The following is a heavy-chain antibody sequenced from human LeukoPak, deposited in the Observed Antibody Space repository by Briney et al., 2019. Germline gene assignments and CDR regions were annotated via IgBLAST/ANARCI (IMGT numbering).Heavy chain of an antibody. CDR2: VKKDGSEK. CDR3: ASGNWGWRFDY. J-gene: IGHJ4*02. CDR1: GFTFSSYW. D-gene: IGHD7-27*01. Sequence: PGGSLRLSCAASGFTFSSYWMNWVRQAPGKGLEWVANVKKDGSEKYYVDSVKGRFTISRDNAKKSLYLQMNSLRAEDTAVYYCASGNWGWRFDYWGQGTLVTVSS. V-gene: IGHV3-7*01.